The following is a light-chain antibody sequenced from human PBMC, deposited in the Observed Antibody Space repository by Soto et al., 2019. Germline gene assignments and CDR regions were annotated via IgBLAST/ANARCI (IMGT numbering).Light chain of an antibody. CDR1: QSVSDY. CDR3: QQYSNWPRT. CDR2: TAS. J-gene: IGKJ1*01. Sequence: EIVMTQSPAPLSVSPGERATLSCRASQSVSDYLAWYQQTPGQPPKLLIYTASTRATGIPARFSGSGSGTECTLTISSLQSEDVAVYYCQQYSNWPRTLGQGTKVDIK. V-gene: IGKV3-15*01.